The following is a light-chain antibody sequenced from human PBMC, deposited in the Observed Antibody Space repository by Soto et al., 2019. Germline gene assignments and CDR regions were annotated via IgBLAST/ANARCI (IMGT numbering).Light chain of an antibody. CDR1: QSVSSNF. CDR2: GAS. Sequence: EIVLTQSPGTLSLSPGESATLSCRASQSVSSNFLAWYQQKPGQAPRLLIYGASSRATGITDRFSGSGSGTDFTLTISRLAPEDFAVYYCQQYATSPLTFGGGTKVEIK. V-gene: IGKV3-20*01. CDR3: QQYATSPLT. J-gene: IGKJ4*01.